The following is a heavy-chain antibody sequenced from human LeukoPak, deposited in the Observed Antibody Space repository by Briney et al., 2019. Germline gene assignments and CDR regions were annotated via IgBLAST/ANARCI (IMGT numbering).Heavy chain of an antibody. CDR1: GYTFTGYY. Sequence: ASVKVSRKASGYTFTGYYMHWVRQAPGQGLEWMGWINPNSGGTNYAQKFQGRVTMTRDTSISTAYMELSRLRSDDTAVYYCAVFYYYDSSGSADWGQGTLVTVSS. CDR2: INPNSGGT. V-gene: IGHV1-2*02. D-gene: IGHD3-22*01. J-gene: IGHJ4*02. CDR3: AVFYYYDSSGSAD.